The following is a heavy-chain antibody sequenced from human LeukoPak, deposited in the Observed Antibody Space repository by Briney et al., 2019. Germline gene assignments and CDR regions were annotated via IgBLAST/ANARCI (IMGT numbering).Heavy chain of an antibody. V-gene: IGHV3-21*01. Sequence: GGSLRLSCGASGFTFSAFSMSWVRQAPGKGLEWVASISLSGGFIYYADSLKGRFTISRDNAKNSVHLQVNSLRAEDTAVYYCAREMLVIPAAVDYWGQGTLVTVSS. J-gene: IGHJ4*02. CDR2: ISLSGGFI. CDR3: AREMLVIPAAVDY. D-gene: IGHD2-2*01. CDR1: GFTFSAFS.